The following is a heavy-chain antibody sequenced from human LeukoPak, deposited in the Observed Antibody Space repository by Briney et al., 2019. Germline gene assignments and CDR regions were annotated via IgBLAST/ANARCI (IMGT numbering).Heavy chain of an antibody. CDR1: GGSISSSSYY. CDR2: IYYSGIT. J-gene: IGHJ5*02. CDR3: ARRNGHSWDVGDWFDP. V-gene: IGHV4-39*01. D-gene: IGHD6-13*01. Sequence: SETLSLTCSVSGGSISSSSYYWGWIRQPPGMGLEWIGSIYYSGITYYNQSLKSRATVSVDTSKNQFSLNLNSVTAADTAVYYCARRNGHSWDVGDWFDPWGQGTVVTVSS.